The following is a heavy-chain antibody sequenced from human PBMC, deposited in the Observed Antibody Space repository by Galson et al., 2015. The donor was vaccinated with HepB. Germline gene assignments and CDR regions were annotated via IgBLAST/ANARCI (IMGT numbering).Heavy chain of an antibody. J-gene: IGHJ4*02. CDR2: ISDSGGNT. D-gene: IGHD6-13*01. V-gene: IGHV3-23*01. CDR3: TRLGGLSGYSSN. Sequence: SLRLSCAASGFTFSGYAMSWVRQAPGKGLEWVSDISDSGGNTYYADSVKGRFTISRDNSKNTLYLQMNSLRAEDTAVYYCTRLGGLSGYSSNWGQGTLVTVSS. CDR1: GFTFSGYA.